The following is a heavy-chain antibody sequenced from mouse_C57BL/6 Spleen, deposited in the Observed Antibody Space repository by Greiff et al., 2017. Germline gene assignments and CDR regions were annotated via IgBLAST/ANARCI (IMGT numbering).Heavy chain of an antibody. Sequence: QVQLQQSGAELVRPGASVKLSCKASGYTFTDYYINWVKQRPGQGLEWIARIYPGSGNTYYNEKFKGKATLTAEKSSSTAYMQLSSLTSEDSAVYFCARGDYGLFYAMDYWGQGTSVTVSS. D-gene: IGHD2-4*01. CDR2: IYPGSGNT. V-gene: IGHV1-76*01. CDR1: GYTFTDYY. J-gene: IGHJ4*01. CDR3: ARGDYGLFYAMDY.